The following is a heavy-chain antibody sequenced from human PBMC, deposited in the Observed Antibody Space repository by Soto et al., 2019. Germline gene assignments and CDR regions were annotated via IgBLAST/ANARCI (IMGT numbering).Heavy chain of an antibody. CDR2: ISSNGGST. CDR1: GFTFSSYA. CDR3: VKKEAYYDFWSGYYNADYYYGMDV. J-gene: IGHJ6*02. D-gene: IGHD3-3*01. Sequence: PGGSLRLSSSASGFTFSSYAMHWVRQDPGKGLEYVSAISSNGGSTYYADSVKGRFTISRDNSKNTLYLQMSSLRAEDTAVYYCVKKEAYYDFWSGYYNADYYYGMDVWGQGTTVTGSS. V-gene: IGHV3-64D*06.